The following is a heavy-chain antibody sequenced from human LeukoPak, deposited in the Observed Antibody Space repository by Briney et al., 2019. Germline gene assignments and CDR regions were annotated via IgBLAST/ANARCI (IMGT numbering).Heavy chain of an antibody. V-gene: IGHV3-7*03. CDR3: ARRYFDL. CDR2: IKQDGSEK. J-gene: IGHJ2*01. Sequence: GGSLRLSCVASGFTFDSYWMGWVRQAPGKGLEWVANIKQDGSEKHYVDSVKGRFIISGDNARNSLYLQMNNLRVEDTAVYYCARRYFDLWGRGTLVTVSS. CDR1: GFTFDSYW.